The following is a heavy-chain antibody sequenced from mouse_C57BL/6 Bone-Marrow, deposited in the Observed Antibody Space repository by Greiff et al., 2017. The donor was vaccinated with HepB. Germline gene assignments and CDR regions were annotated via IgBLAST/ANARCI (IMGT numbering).Heavy chain of an antibody. J-gene: IGHJ4*01. V-gene: IGHV1-50*01. Sequence: VQLQQPGAELVKPGASVKLSCKASGYTFTSYWMHWVKQRPGQGLEWIGEIDPYDGDTNYNEKFKGKATLTVDTSSSTAYMQLSSLTSEDSAVYYCASPVGRRSYYAFDYWGQGTSVTVSS. D-gene: IGHD1-1*01. CDR1: GYTFTSYW. CDR3: ASPVGRRSYYAFDY. CDR2: IDPYDGDT.